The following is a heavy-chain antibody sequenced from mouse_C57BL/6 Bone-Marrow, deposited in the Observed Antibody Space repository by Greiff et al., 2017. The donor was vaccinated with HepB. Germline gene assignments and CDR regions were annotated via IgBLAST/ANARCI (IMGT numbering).Heavy chain of an antibody. CDR3: ARARMYYYGSSYAWFAY. CDR1: GFTFSDYY. J-gene: IGHJ3*01. D-gene: IGHD1-1*01. CDR2: ISNGGGST. V-gene: IGHV5-12*01. Sequence: EVMLVESGGGLVQPGGSLKLSCAASGFTFSDYYMYWVRQTPEKRLEWVAYISNGGGSTYYPDTVKGRFTISRDNAKNTLYLQMSRLKSEDTAMYYCARARMYYYGSSYAWFAYWGQGTLVTVSA.